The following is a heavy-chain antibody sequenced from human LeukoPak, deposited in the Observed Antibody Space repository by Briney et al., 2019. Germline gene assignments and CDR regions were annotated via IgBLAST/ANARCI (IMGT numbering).Heavy chain of an antibody. V-gene: IGHV1-69*06. D-gene: IGHD2-2*01. CDR1: GYTFTNYD. CDR3: ARDRAYCSSTSCYNWFDP. Sequence: GASVKVSCKASGYTFTNYDINWVRQAPGQGLEWMGGIIPIFGTANYAQKFQGRVTITADKSTSTAYMELSSLRSEDTAVYYCARDRAYCSSTSCYNWFDPWGQGTLVTVSS. CDR2: IIPIFGTA. J-gene: IGHJ5*02.